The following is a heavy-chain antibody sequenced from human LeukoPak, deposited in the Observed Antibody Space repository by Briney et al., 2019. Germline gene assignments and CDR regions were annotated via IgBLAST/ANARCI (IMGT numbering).Heavy chain of an antibody. CDR2: ISGSGGST. CDR1: GFTFSSYA. D-gene: IGHD3-10*01. Sequence: SGGSLRLSCAASGFTFSSYAMSWVRQAPGKGLEWVSAISGSGGSTYYADSVKGRFTISRDNSKNTLYLQMNSLRAEDTAVYYCAKMKGVRDPTYYYGSGSQGHYMDVWGKGTTVTVSS. CDR3: AKMKGVRDPTYYYGSGSQGHYMDV. V-gene: IGHV3-23*01. J-gene: IGHJ6*03.